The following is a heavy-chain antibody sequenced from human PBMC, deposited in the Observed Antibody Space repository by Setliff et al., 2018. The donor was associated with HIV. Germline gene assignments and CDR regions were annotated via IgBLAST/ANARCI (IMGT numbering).Heavy chain of an antibody. J-gene: IGHJ4*02. D-gene: IGHD2-21*01. CDR3: VRDGARLGY. Sequence: PGGSLRLSCVGTGFSLSNYWMGWVRQAPGKGLEWVANIKEDGSDIYYVDSVKGRFTISRDNARNSLFLQMNSLRGDDTAVYYCVRDGARLGYWGQGTQVTVSS. CDR1: GFSLSNYW. CDR2: IKEDGSDI. V-gene: IGHV3-7*01.